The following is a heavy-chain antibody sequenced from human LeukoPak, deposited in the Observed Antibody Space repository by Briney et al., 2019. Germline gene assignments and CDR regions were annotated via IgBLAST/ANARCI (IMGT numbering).Heavy chain of an antibody. Sequence: PGGSLRLSCAASGFTFSDSWMSWVRQAPGKGLEWVANMNQDGSEKDYVDSVKGRFTISRDNARKSLYLQMGSLRAEDTAVYYCATYTHWVAGDVWGQGTTVTVSS. V-gene: IGHV3-7*01. CDR2: MNQDGSEK. CDR3: ATYTHWVAGDV. CDR1: GFTFSDSW. J-gene: IGHJ6*02. D-gene: IGHD3-16*01.